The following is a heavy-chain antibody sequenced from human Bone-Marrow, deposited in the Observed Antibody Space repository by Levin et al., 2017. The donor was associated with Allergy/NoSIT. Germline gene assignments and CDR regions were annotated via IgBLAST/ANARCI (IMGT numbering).Heavy chain of an antibody. D-gene: IGHD6-6*01. J-gene: IGHJ6*02. CDR3: AKGVYRSSSGPTRGMDV. CDR1: GFTFNSYA. Sequence: LAGGSLRLSCAASGFTFNSYAMSWVRQAPGKGLEWVSGINNSGDNTYYADSVKGRFTVSRDNSKDTVYRQMSSLRVEDAATYYCAKGVYRSSSGPTRGMDVWGQGTTVTVSS. V-gene: IGHV3-23*01. CDR2: INNSGDNT.